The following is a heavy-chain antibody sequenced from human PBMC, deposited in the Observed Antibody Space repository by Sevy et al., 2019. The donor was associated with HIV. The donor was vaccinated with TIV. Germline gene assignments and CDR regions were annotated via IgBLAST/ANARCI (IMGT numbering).Heavy chain of an antibody. CDR1: GITVSSNN. CDR2: IFASSNT. Sequence: GGSLRLSCAVSGITVSSNNMGWVRQAPGKGLQWVSGIFASSNTHFADSVKGRFSISRDNSKNTLSLQMNSLSAEDTAVYYCARAVEDYSDSSGWDWYFDLWGRGTLVTVSS. D-gene: IGHD3-22*01. J-gene: IGHJ2*01. V-gene: IGHV3-66*01. CDR3: ARAVEDYSDSSGWDWYFDL.